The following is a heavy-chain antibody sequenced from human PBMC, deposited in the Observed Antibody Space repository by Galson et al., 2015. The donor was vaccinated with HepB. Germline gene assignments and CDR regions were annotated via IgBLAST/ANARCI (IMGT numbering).Heavy chain of an antibody. J-gene: IGHJ6*02. CDR1: GGTFSSYA. CDR3: ARGGIEPYYGMDV. CDR2: IIPILGIA. V-gene: IGHV1-69*04. Sequence: SVKVSCKASGGTFSSYAISWVRQAPGQGPEWMGRIIPILGIANYAQKFQGRVTITADKSTSTAYMELSSLRSEDTAVYYCARGGIEPYYGMDVWGQGTTVTVSS. D-gene: IGHD6-13*01.